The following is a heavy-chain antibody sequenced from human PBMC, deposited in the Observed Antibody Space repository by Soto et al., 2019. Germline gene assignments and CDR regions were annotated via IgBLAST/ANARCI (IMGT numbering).Heavy chain of an antibody. CDR1: GYTFTSYD. CDR3: ATLGYCSGGSCYNTDPFDY. D-gene: IGHD2-15*01. J-gene: IGHJ4*02. V-gene: IGHV1-8*01. Sequence: ASVKVSCQASGYTFTSYDINWVRQATGQGLEWMGWMNPNSGNTGYAQKFQGRVTMTRNTSISTAYMQLSSLRSEDTAVYYCATLGYCSGGSCYNTDPFDYWGQGTLVTVSS. CDR2: MNPNSGNT.